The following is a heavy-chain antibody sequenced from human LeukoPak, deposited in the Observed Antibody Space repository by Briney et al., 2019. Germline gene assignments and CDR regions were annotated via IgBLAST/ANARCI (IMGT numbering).Heavy chain of an antibody. D-gene: IGHD1-26*01. CDR3: ARDLRGHWEDDAFDI. CDR1: GYTFTGYY. CDR2: INPNSGGT. V-gene: IGHV1-2*02. J-gene: IGHJ3*02. Sequence: ASVKVSCKASGYTFTGYYMHWVRQAPGQGREWMGWINPNSGGTNYAQKCQGRVTMTRDTSISTAYMELSRLRSEDTAVCSCARDLRGHWEDDAFDIWGQGTMVTVSS.